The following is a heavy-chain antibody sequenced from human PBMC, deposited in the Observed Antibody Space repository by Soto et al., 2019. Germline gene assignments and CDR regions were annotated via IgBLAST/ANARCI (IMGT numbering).Heavy chain of an antibody. Sequence: EVHLVESGGGLVQPGGSLRLSCAASEFTFSSYWMTWVRQAPAKGLEGVANTKPDGSEKNYVGSVKGRFTISRDNAKNSLFLQLDSLRAEDTGVYCCARVAYVDESFDYWGQGTLVTVSS. CDR2: TKPDGSEK. CDR1: EFTFSSYW. J-gene: IGHJ4*02. CDR3: ARVAYVDESFDY. D-gene: IGHD2-21*01. V-gene: IGHV3-7*01.